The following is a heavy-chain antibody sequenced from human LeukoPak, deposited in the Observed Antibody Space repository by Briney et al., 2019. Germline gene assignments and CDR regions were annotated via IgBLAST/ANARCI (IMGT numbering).Heavy chain of an antibody. CDR3: TAGIGHSDFDY. CDR1: GFTFSNAW. J-gene: IGHJ4*02. V-gene: IGHV3-15*01. CDR2: VKSKTNGGTT. D-gene: IGHD6-13*01. Sequence: GGSLRLSCAASGFTFSNAWMSWVRQAPGKGLEWVGRVKSKTNGGTTAYAAPVKGSFTISRDDSKNTYLQMNSLKSEDTAVYYCTAGIGHSDFDYWGQGTLVTVSS.